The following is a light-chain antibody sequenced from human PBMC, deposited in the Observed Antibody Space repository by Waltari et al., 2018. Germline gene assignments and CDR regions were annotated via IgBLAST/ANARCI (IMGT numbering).Light chain of an antibody. J-gene: IGLJ2*01. CDR3: QSADSSGTYVV. V-gene: IGLV3-25*03. CDR2: KDS. CDR1: ALPKQY. Sequence: SYELTQPPSLSVSPGPPARITCSGDALPKQYAYWYQQKPGQAPVLVIYKDSERPSGIPERFSGSSSGTTVTLTISGVQAEDEADYYCQSADSSGTYVVFGGGTKLTVL.